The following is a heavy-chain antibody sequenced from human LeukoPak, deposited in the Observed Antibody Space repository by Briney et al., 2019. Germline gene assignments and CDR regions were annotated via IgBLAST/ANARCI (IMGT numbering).Heavy chain of an antibody. Sequence: ASVKVSCKASGYTFTSYDINWVRQATGQGLEWMGWMNPNSGNTGYAQKFQGRVTMTRNTSISTAYMELSSLRSEDTAVYYCARDRPLWSVYVFDYWGQGTLVTVSS. J-gene: IGHJ4*02. V-gene: IGHV1-8*01. CDR1: GYTFTSYD. D-gene: IGHD3-3*01. CDR3: ARDRPLWSVYVFDY. CDR2: MNPNSGNT.